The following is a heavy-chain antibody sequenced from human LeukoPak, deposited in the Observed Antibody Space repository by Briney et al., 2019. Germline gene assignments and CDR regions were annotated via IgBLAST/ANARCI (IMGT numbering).Heavy chain of an antibody. CDR2: ISSNGGTT. V-gene: IGHV3-64D*06. CDR3: ASPCSGYDYNFDH. D-gene: IGHD5-12*01. CDR1: GFTFNNYA. Sequence: GGSLRLSCPASGFTFNNYAMHWVRQAPGKGLEYVSSISSNGGTTYYADSVKGRFTISRDNSKNTLFLQMSSVRAEDTAVYYRASPCSGYDYNFDHWGQGTLVTVSS. J-gene: IGHJ4*02.